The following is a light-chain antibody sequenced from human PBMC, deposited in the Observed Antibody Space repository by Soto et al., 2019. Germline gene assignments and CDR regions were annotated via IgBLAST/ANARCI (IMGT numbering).Light chain of an antibody. Sequence: EIVMTQSPATLSLSPGETATLSCRASQSVTPNLAWYQQKPGQAPRLLIYATSTRATGVPARFSGSGSGTEFTLTISSLQSEDFAVYYCQQDNVWPPYTFGQGTTVEIK. CDR2: ATS. V-gene: IGKV3-15*01. J-gene: IGKJ2*01. CDR1: QSVTPN. CDR3: QQDNVWPPYT.